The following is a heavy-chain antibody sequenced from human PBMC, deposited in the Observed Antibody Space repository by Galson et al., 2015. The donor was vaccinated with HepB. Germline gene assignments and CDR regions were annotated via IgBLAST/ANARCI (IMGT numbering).Heavy chain of an antibody. D-gene: IGHD7-27*01. CDR1: GFTFSGYG. CDR3: ARYQGDWGAFDI. Sequence: SLRLSCAASGFTFSGYGMHWVRQAPGKGLEWVAVIWYDGSKQYYADSVKGRFTISRDNSGNTLYMLMNSLRVEDTAVYYCARYQGDWGAFDIWGQGTMVTVSS. CDR2: IWYDGSKQ. J-gene: IGHJ3*02. V-gene: IGHV3-33*01.